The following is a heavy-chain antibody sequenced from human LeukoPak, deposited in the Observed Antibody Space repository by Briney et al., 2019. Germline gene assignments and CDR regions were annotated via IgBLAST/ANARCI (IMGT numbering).Heavy chain of an antibody. CDR1: GGSISSYY. Sequence: SETLSLTCTFSGGSISSYYWSWIRQPAGKGLEWIGRIYSSGSTNYNPSLKSRVTMSLDTSKNQFSLRLSSVTAADTAVYYCARGDCSSTSCSSYYGVDVWGQGTTVTVSS. V-gene: IGHV4-4*07. J-gene: IGHJ6*02. CDR3: ARGDCSSTSCSSYYGVDV. D-gene: IGHD2-2*01. CDR2: IYSSGST.